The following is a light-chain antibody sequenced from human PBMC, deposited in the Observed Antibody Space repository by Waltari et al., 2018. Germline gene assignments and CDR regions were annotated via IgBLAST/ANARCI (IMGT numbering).Light chain of an antibody. Sequence: EIVLTQSPVTLSLSPGDRATLSCRASQSVSDNYLAWYQHTPGQPPRLLIYGASSRATGIPDRFSGSGSGTDFTLTISRLEPEDFAVYYCQQYGRSPENFGQGTKVEIK. V-gene: IGKV3-20*01. CDR2: GAS. CDR3: QQYGRSPEN. J-gene: IGKJ1*01. CDR1: QSVSDNY.